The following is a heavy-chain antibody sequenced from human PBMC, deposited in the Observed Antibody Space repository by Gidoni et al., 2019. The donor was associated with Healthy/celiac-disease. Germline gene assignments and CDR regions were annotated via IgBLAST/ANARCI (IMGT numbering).Heavy chain of an antibody. D-gene: IGHD6-19*01. Sequence: QLQLQESGPGLVKPSETLSLTCTVSSGSISSSSYYWGWIRQPPGKGLEWIGSIYYSGSTYYNPSLKSRVTISVDTSKNQFSLKLSSVTAADTAVYYCARLKGVAGTFWFDPWGQGTLVTVSS. CDR1: SGSISSSSYY. CDR3: ARLKGVAGTFWFDP. J-gene: IGHJ5*02. CDR2: IYYSGST. V-gene: IGHV4-39*01.